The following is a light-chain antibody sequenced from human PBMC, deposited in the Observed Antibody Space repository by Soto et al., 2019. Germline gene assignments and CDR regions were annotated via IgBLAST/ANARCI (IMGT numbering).Light chain of an antibody. CDR2: DVS. V-gene: IGLV2-14*01. Sequence: QSVLTQPASVSGSPGLSIAISCTGTSSDFGGYNSVSWYQQHPGKAPKLMIYDVSNRPSGVSNRFSGSKSGNTASLTISGLQAEDEGDYYCSSYTTGGSYVFGTGTKVTVL. CDR3: SSYTTGGSYV. J-gene: IGLJ1*01. CDR1: SSDFGGYNS.